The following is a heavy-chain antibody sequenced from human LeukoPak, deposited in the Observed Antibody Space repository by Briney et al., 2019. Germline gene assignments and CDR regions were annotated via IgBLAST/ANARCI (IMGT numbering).Heavy chain of an antibody. CDR2: TYYRSKWYN. J-gene: IGHJ4*02. CDR1: GDSVSSNSAA. Sequence: SQTLSLTCAISGDSVSSNSAAWNWIRQSPSRGLEWPGRTYYRSKWYNDYAVSVKSRITINPDTSKDQFSLQLNSVTPEDTAVYYCARDLGAMVHGYFDYWGQGTLVTVSS. CDR3: ARDLGAMVHGYFDY. D-gene: IGHD3-10*01. V-gene: IGHV6-1*01.